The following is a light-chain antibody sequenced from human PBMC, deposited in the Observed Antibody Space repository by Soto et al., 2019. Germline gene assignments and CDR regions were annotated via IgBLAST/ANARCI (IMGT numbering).Light chain of an antibody. CDR2: EGS. V-gene: IGLV2-23*01. CDR1: SSNVGAYNL. J-gene: IGLJ3*02. Sequence: QSVLTQPASVSGSPGQSITISCTGTSSNVGAYNLVSWYQQYPGKAPKLMIYEGSKWPSGVSDRFSGSKSGNTASLTVSGLQPEDEAEYYCCSYAGGTSLVFGGGTKLTVL. CDR3: CSYAGGTSLV.